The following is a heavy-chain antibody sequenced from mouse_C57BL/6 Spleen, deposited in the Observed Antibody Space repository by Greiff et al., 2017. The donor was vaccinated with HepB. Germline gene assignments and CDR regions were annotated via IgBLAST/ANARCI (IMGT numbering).Heavy chain of an antibody. D-gene: IGHD1-1*01. Sequence: EVHLVESGGGLVKPGGSLKLSCAASGFTFSSYAMSWVRQTPEKRLEWVATISDGGSYTYYPDNVKGRFTISRDNAKNNLYLQMSHLKSEDTAMYYCATTVVATFWFAYWGQGTLVTVSA. CDR1: GFTFSSYA. CDR2: ISDGGSYT. V-gene: IGHV5-4*01. J-gene: IGHJ3*01. CDR3: ATTVVATFWFAY.